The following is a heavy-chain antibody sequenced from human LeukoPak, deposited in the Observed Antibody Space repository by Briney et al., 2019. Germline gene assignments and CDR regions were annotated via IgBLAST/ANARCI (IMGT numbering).Heavy chain of an antibody. D-gene: IGHD3-10*01. CDR1: GYTFSRYW. V-gene: IGHV3-74*01. Sequence: GGSLRLSCAASGYTFSRYWMHWVRQGPGKGLVWVSRINEDGSSTSYAESVRGQFTISRDNAKNTLYLQMNSLRAEDAAVYYCTTDTFGARDSWGQGTLVTVSS. CDR3: TTDTFGARDS. CDR2: INEDGSST. J-gene: IGHJ4*02.